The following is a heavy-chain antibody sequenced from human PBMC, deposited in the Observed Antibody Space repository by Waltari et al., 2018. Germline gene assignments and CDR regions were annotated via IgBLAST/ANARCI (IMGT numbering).Heavy chain of an antibody. J-gene: IGHJ3*02. D-gene: IGHD1-26*01. CDR1: GFTFNSSA. Sequence: EEQLLESGGGLVQPGGSQRLPCAASGFTFNSSAMSWIRQAPGKGLEWVSAMSGSGGGTYYAEFVKGRFTISRDNSKNTVYLQMNSLRTEDTAIYYCAKSRWDSVIYRHDAFDIWGQGTVVTVSS. CDR2: MSGSGGGT. CDR3: AKSRWDSVIYRHDAFDI. V-gene: IGHV3-23*01.